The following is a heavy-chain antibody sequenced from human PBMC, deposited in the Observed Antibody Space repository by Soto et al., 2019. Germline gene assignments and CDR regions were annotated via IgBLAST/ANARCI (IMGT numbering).Heavy chain of an antibody. J-gene: IGHJ4*02. V-gene: IGHV3-33*01. Sequence: GGSLRLSCAASGFTFSSYGMHWVRQAPGKGLEWVAVIWYDGSNKYYADSVKGRFTISRDNSKNTLYLQMNSLRAEDTAVYYCARARTKQYYSSGWYGRERYYFDYWGQGTLVTVSS. CDR1: GFTFSSYG. CDR3: ARARTKQYYSSGWYGRERYYFDY. D-gene: IGHD6-19*01. CDR2: IWYDGSNK.